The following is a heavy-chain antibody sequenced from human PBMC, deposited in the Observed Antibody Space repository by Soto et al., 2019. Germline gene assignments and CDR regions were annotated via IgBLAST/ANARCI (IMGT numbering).Heavy chain of an antibody. CDR2: TSNSGST. V-gene: IGHV4-31*03. Sequence: QVQLQESGPGLVKPSQTLSLTCTVSGGSITSSGYYWSWIRQHPGEGLEWIGFTSNSGSTSYNPSLKSRVTISVDTSSNQFSLNLKSVTAADTVVYYCARGGGSTKVDYWGQGTLVTVSS. D-gene: IGHD2-2*01. CDR1: GGSITSSGYY. J-gene: IGHJ4*02. CDR3: ARGGGSTKVDY.